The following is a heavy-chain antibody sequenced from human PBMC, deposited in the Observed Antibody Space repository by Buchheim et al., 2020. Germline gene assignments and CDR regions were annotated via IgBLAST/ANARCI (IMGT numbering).Heavy chain of an antibody. CDR2: IDWDDDK. Sequence: QVTLRESGPALVKPTQTLTLTCTFSGFPLSTSGMCVSWIRQPPGKALEWLARIDWDDDKYSSTSLKTRLPISKATSKNQVRRTMTNMDPVDTATYYCARIRGSGWYGRRYYGMDVWGQGTT. CDR3: ARIRGSGWYGRRYYGMDV. CDR1: GFPLSTSGMC. D-gene: IGHD6-19*01. J-gene: IGHJ6*02. V-gene: IGHV2-70*15.